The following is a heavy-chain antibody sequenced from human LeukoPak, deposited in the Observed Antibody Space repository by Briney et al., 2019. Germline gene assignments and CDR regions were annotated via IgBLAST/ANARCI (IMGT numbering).Heavy chain of an antibody. J-gene: IGHJ3*02. CDR1: GFTFSSYA. CDR2: ISGSGGST. Sequence: GGSLRLSCAASGFTFSSYAMSWVRQAPGKGLEWVSAISGSGGSTYYADSVKGRFTISRDNSKNTLYLQMNSLRAEDTAVYYCANGWSLGYAFDIWGQGTMVTVSS. V-gene: IGHV3-23*01. D-gene: IGHD2-2*03. CDR3: ANGWSLGYAFDI.